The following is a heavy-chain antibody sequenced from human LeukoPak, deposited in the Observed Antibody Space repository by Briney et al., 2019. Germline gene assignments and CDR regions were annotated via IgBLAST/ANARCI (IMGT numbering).Heavy chain of an antibody. CDR3: ARDGFYSGSYPSPGY. Sequence: GASVKVSCKASGYTLTSFGISWVRQAPGQGLEWMGWISANNGNTDYAQKLQGRVTITTDTSTSTAYMELRSPRSAATAVYCRARDGFYSGSYPSPGYWGEGTPVTVSS. V-gene: IGHV1-18*01. J-gene: IGHJ4*02. D-gene: IGHD1-26*01. CDR2: ISANNGNT. CDR1: GYTLTSFG.